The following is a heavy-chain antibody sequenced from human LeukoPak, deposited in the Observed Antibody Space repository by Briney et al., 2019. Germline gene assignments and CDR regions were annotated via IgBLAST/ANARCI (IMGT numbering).Heavy chain of an antibody. Sequence: GGSLRLSCAASGFTFSSYEMNWVRQAPGKGLEWVSYISSSGSTIYCADSVKGRFTISRDNAKNSLYLQMNSLRAEDTAVYYCARTGLDTAMAFDYWGQGTLVTVSS. J-gene: IGHJ4*02. CDR2: ISSSGSTI. V-gene: IGHV3-48*03. CDR1: GFTFSSYE. D-gene: IGHD5-18*01. CDR3: ARTGLDTAMAFDY.